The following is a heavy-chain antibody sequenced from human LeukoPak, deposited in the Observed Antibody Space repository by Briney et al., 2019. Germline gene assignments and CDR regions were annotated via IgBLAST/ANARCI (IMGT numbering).Heavy chain of an antibody. D-gene: IGHD1-26*01. V-gene: IGHV3-30*04. Sequence: GRSLRLSCAASEFTFSNYALYWVRQAPGKGLEWVAVISADDGGSKYYGDSVKGRFTISRDNAKNPLYLQMNSLRAEDTAVYYCARSLVGATDFDYWGQGTLVTVSS. CDR1: EFTFSNYA. CDR2: ISADDGGSK. J-gene: IGHJ4*02. CDR3: ARSLVGATDFDY.